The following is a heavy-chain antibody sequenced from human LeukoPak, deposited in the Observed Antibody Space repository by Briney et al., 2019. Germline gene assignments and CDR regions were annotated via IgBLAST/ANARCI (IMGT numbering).Heavy chain of an antibody. CDR1: GFTFSSYS. V-gene: IGHV3-21*01. CDR3: ARGAYCGGDCPYYYYMDV. CDR2: ISSSSSYI. J-gene: IGHJ6*03. Sequence: GGSLRLSCAASGFTFSSYSMNWVRQAPGKGLEWVSSISSSSSYIYYADSVKGRFTISRDNAKNSLYLQMNSLRAEDTAVYYCARGAYCGGDCPYYYYMDVWGKGTTVTVSS. D-gene: IGHD2-21*01.